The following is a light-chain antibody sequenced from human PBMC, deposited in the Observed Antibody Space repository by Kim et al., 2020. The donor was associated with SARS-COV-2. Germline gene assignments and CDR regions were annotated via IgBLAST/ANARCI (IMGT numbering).Light chain of an antibody. J-gene: IGLJ2*01. V-gene: IGLV3-1*01. CDR1: KLGDKY. Sequence: VSPGQTARIPCSGDKLGDKYACWYQQKPGQSPVLVIYQDSKRPSGIPERFSGSNSGNTATLTITGTQAMDEADYYCQAWDSSTGGVFGGGTQLTVL. CDR3: QAWDSSTGGV. CDR2: QDS.